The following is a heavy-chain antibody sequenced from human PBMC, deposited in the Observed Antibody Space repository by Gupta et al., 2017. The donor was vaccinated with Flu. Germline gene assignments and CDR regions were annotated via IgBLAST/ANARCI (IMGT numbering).Heavy chain of an antibody. CDR3: AKDWRWNNNIYGMNV. D-gene: IGHD1-1*01. Sequence: QDRVVESGVGLYQPGRSLSLSCAPSGFRFSNYGMHWVRQAPGKGLEWLAGISHDGSQNYHTDSVKGRFIISRDNSKNTLYLQMSGLRTEDTAVYYCAKDWRWNNNIYGMNVWGQGTTVTVPS. J-gene: IGHJ6*02. CDR2: ISHDGSQN. CDR1: GFRFSNYG. V-gene: IGHV3-30*18.